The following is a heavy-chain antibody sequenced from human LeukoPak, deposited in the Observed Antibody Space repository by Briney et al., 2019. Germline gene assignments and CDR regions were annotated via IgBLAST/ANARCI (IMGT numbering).Heavy chain of an antibody. CDR3: AKEYGCDYNYFYSMDV. CDR1: GFTFSSYG. J-gene: IGHJ6*03. V-gene: IGHV3-30*02. Sequence: TGGSLRLSCAAPGFTFSSYGIHWVRQAPGKGLEWVAFIRYDGSNKYHADSVKGRFTISRDNSKNTVYLQMNSLRTEDTAVYFCAKEYGCDYNYFYSMDVWGKGTTVTISS. D-gene: IGHD4-17*01. CDR2: IRYDGSNK.